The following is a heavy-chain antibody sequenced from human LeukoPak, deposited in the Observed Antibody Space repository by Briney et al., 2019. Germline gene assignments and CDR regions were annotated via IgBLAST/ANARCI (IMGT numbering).Heavy chain of an antibody. CDR2: IRYDGSNK. CDR1: GFTFSTYG. Sequence: GGSLRLSCAASGFTFSTYGMHWVRQAPGKGLEWVAFIRYDGSNKYYADSVKGRFTISRDNSKNTLYLQMNSLRAEDTAVYYCARERDXSSWYAFDIXXXXXXXTVSS. CDR3: ARERDXSSWYAFDI. V-gene: IGHV3-30*02. D-gene: IGHD6-13*01. J-gene: IGHJ3*02.